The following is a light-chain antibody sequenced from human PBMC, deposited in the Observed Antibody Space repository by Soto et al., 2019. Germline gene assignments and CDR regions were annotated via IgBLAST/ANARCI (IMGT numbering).Light chain of an antibody. V-gene: IGKV3-11*01. CDR1: QSVRSF. J-gene: IGKJ4*01. CDR3: QQRSSWPPALS. CDR2: DAS. Sequence: EIVLTQSQATLSLSPGERATLSCRASQSVRSFLAWYQQKPGQAPRLLIYDASNRATGVPGRFSGSGSGTDFPLTISSLEPEDFAVYYCQQRSSWPPALSFGGGTKVE.